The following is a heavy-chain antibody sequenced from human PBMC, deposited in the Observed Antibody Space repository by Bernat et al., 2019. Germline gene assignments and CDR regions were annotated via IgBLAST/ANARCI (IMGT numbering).Heavy chain of an antibody. J-gene: IGHJ3*02. D-gene: IGHD3-22*01. CDR2: VYSSGST. V-gene: IGHV4-39*01. Sequence: QLQLQESGPGLVKPSETLSLTCTVSAGSISSNNYFWGWIREPPGKGLEWIGSVYSSGSTYYNPSLKGRLTISLHTYKNQFSLKLTSVTAADTNVYYCASPWRATYYYGSSGYYGWDAFDTWGQGTMVTVSS. CDR1: AGSISSNNYF. CDR3: ASPWRATYYYGSSGYYGWDAFDT.